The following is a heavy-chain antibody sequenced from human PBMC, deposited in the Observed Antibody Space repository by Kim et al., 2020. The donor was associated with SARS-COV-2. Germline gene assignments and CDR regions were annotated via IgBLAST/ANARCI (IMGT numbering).Heavy chain of an antibody. J-gene: IGHJ3*02. CDR1: GYTFTSYA. D-gene: IGHD6-6*01. V-gene: IGHV7-4-1*02. CDR2: INTNTGNP. CDR3: ARDALRTLYSSSQIGAFDI. Sequence: ASVKVSCKASGYTFTSYAMNWVRQAPGQGLEWMGWINTNTGNPTYAQGFTGLFVFSLDTSVSTAYLQISSLKAEDTALYYCARDALRTLYSSSQIGAFDIWGQGNMVTVSS.